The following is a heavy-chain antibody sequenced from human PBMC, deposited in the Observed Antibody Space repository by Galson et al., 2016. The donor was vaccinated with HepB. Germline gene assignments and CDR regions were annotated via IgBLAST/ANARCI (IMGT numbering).Heavy chain of an antibody. Sequence: SVKVSCKASGYTFSSYDINWVRQATGHGLEWMGWMSPSTDKTGYARGFQGRITMTWDTSISTAYMELSSLRSEDTAVYYCARNLYATGDFDFWGQGTLVTVSS. V-gene: IGHV1-8*01. CDR2: MSPSTDKT. J-gene: IGHJ4*02. CDR3: ARNLYATGDFDF. D-gene: IGHD7-27*01. CDR1: GYTFSSYD.